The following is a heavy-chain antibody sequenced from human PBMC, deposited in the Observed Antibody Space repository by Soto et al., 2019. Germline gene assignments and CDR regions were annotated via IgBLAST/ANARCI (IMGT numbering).Heavy chain of an antibody. D-gene: IGHD6-6*01. Sequence: SETPSLTCTVSGGSVTSNYWTWIRQPAGKGLEWIGRMYISGTTDYNPSLRGRATMSVDTSKNQFSLTLTSVTAADTAVYYCARERAAPSWIDPWGRGTLVTVSS. V-gene: IGHV4-4*07. J-gene: IGHJ5*02. CDR1: GGSVTSNY. CDR2: MYISGTT. CDR3: ARERAAPSWIDP.